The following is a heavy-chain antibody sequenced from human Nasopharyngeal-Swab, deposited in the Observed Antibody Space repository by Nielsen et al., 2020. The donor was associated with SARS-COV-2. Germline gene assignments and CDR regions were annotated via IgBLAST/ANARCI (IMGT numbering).Heavy chain of an antibody. CDR1: GSTFSSYG. D-gene: IGHD6-6*01. V-gene: IGHV3-33*01. Sequence: GESLKISCAASGSTFSSYGMHWVRQAPGKGLEWVAVIWYDGSNKYYADSVKGRFTISRDNSKNTLYLQMNSLRAEDTAVYYCARSIAARPYYYYGMDVWGQGTTVTVSS. CDR3: ARSIAARPYYYYGMDV. CDR2: IWYDGSNK. J-gene: IGHJ6*02.